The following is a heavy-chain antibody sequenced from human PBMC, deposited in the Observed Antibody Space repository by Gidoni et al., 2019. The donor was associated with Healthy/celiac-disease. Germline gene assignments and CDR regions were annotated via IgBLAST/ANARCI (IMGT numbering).Heavy chain of an antibody. J-gene: IGHJ6*02. Sequence: QVQLVQSGAEVKKPGSSVKVSCKASGGTFSSYAISWVRQAPGKGLEWMGGIIPIFGTANYAQKFQGRVTITADESTSTAYMELSSLRSEDTAVYYCARDPSIVGATGRVYYYYGMDVWGQGTTVTVSS. V-gene: IGHV1-69*01. CDR2: IIPIFGTA. D-gene: IGHD1-26*01. CDR3: ARDPSIVGATGRVYYYYGMDV. CDR1: GGTFSSYA.